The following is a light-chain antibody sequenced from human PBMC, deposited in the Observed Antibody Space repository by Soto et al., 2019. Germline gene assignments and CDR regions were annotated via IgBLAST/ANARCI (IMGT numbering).Light chain of an antibody. CDR2: EVS. Sequence: QSALTQPASVSGSPGQSIPISCTGTSVDVGGYNYVSWYQQHPGKAPKLMIYEVSKRPSGVPDRFSGSKSGNTASLTVSGLQSEYEAEYYCNSYAGSNNWVFGGGTKLTVL. CDR3: NSYAGSNNWV. V-gene: IGLV2-8*01. J-gene: IGLJ3*02. CDR1: SVDVGGYNY.